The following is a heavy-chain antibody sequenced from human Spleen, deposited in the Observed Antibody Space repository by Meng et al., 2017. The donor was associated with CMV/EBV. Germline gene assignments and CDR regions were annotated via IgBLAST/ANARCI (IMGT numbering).Heavy chain of an antibody. CDR3: ARSRWSAGNAFLFDY. J-gene: IGHJ4*02. CDR1: GGSISSYY. V-gene: IGHV4-4*07. D-gene: IGHD1-1*01. CDR2: IYTSGST. Sequence: VQLKASGPGPVKPSETLSLTCTVSGGSISSYYWSWIRQPAGKGLEWIGRIYTSGSTNYNPSLKSRVTMSVDTSKNQFSLKLSSVTAADTAVYYCARSRWSAGNAFLFDYWGQGTLVTVSS.